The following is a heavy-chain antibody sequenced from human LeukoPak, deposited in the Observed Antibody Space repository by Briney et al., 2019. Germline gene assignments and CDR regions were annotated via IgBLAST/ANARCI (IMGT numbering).Heavy chain of an antibody. CDR3: AKDFTGYSDI. J-gene: IGHJ4*02. CDR1: EFTLSNYW. D-gene: IGHD5-12*01. CDR2: INPDGGIT. Sequence: GGSLRLSCVDSEFTLSNYWVHWVRQPPGKGLVWVARINPDGGITNYGDSVRGRFTISRDNAKNTLYLQMNSLRAEDTAVYYCAKDFTGYSDIWGQGTLVTVSS. V-gene: IGHV3-74*01.